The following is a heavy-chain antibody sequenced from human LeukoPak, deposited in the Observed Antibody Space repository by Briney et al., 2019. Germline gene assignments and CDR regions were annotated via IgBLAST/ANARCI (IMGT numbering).Heavy chain of an antibody. V-gene: IGHV7-4-1*02. CDR1: GYTFTRYF. CDR3: ARVGVEGLPWLDY. J-gene: IGHJ4*02. Sequence: GASVKVSCKASGYTFTRYFMNWVRQAPGQGLEWMGWINTNTGNPTYAQGFTGRFVFSLDTSVSTAYLQISSLKAEDTAVYYCARVGVEGLPWLDYWGQGTLVTVSS. D-gene: IGHD3-16*01. CDR2: INTNTGNP.